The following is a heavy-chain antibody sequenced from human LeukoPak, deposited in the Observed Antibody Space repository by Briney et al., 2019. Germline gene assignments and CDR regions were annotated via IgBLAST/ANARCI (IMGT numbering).Heavy chain of an antibody. CDR2: IYTSGST. Sequence: PSETLSLICIVSGGSISSNYWSWIRQPPGKGLEWIGYIYTSGSTNYNPSLKSRVTISVDTSKNQFSLKLSSVTAADTAVYYCARHGFRSGSYYFDYWGQGTLVTVSS. D-gene: IGHD1-26*01. CDR3: ARHGFRSGSYYFDY. CDR1: GGSISSNY. V-gene: IGHV4-4*09. J-gene: IGHJ4*02.